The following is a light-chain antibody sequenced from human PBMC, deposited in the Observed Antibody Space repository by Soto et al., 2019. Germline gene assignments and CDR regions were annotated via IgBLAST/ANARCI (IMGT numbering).Light chain of an antibody. CDR3: QQRSNWPLT. CDR2: DAF. CDR1: QSVSSY. V-gene: IGKV3-11*01. Sequence: EIVLTQSPATLSLSPGERATLSCRTSQSVSSYLAWYQQKPGQPPRLLIYDAFNRATGIPARFSGSGSGTDFTLTISSLEPEDFAVYYCQQRSNWPLTFGPGTKVDI. J-gene: IGKJ3*01.